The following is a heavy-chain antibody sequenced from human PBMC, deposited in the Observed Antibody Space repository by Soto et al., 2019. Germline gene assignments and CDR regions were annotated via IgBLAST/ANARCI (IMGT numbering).Heavy chain of an antibody. D-gene: IGHD3-10*01. CDR1: GFTFGDYP. CDR3: TREFSGSGG. Sequence: EVQLVESGGGLVKPGQSLRLSCVASGFTFGDYPMSWFRQAPGKGLEWVGFIKSKAYGGTTEYAPSVKGRFTISGDDSKSIVYRQMNSLKTEDTAVYYCTREFSGSGGWGQGTLVTVSS. J-gene: IGHJ4*02. CDR2: IKSKAYGGTT. V-gene: IGHV3-49*05.